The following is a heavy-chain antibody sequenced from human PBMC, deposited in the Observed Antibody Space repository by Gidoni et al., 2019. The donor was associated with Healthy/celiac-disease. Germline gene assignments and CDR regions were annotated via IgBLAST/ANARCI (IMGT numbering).Heavy chain of an antibody. V-gene: IGHV3-23*01. Sequence: EVQLLESGGGLVQPGGSLRLSCSASGFPFSSYAMRWVRQAPGKGLEWVSAISGSGGSTYDADSVKGRFTISRDNSKNTLYLQMNSLRAEDTAVYYCAKDLLEGRFGVVITHFDYWGQGTLVTVSS. D-gene: IGHD3-3*01. CDR1: GFPFSSYA. J-gene: IGHJ4*02. CDR3: AKDLLEGRFGVVITHFDY. CDR2: ISGSGGST.